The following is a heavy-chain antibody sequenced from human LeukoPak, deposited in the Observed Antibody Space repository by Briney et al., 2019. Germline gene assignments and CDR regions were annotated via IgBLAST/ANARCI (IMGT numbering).Heavy chain of an antibody. CDR3: ARAGGRYCSGGSCYGL. CDR1: GGSISSSSYY. J-gene: IGHJ4*02. CDR2: IYYSGST. Sequence: PSETLSLTCTVSGGSISSSSYYWGWIRQPPGKGLEWIGSIYYSGSTYYNPSLESRVTISVDTSKNQFSLKLSSVTAADTAVYYCARAGGRYCSGGSCYGLWGQGTLVTVSS. V-gene: IGHV4-39*01. D-gene: IGHD2-15*01.